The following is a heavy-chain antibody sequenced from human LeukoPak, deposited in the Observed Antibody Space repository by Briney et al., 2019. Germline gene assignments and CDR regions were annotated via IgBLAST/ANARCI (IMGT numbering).Heavy chain of an antibody. V-gene: IGHV6-1*01. Sequence: SQTLSLTCAISGDSVSSNVADWNWIRQSPSRGLEWLGRTYYRSKWYSDFAVSVNGRITINADTSKNQFSLQLNSVTPEDTAVYYCAGSPDGSYPDCWGQGTLVTVSS. CDR3: AGSPDGSYPDC. J-gene: IGHJ4*02. CDR1: GDSVSSNVAD. D-gene: IGHD1-26*01. CDR2: TYYRSKWYS.